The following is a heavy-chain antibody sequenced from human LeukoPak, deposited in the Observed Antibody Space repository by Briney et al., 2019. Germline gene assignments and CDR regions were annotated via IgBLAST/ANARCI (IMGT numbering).Heavy chain of an antibody. V-gene: IGHV3-21*01. J-gene: IGHJ4*02. CDR2: ISSSSSYI. CDR1: GFTFSSYS. CDR3: ARDLWFGELLYPRGGDY. Sequence: GGSLRLSCAASGFTFSSYSMNWVRQAPGKGLEWVSSISSSSSYIYYADSVKGRFTISRDNAKNTLYLQMNSLRAEDTAVYYCARDLWFGELLYPRGGDYWGQGTLVTVSS. D-gene: IGHD3-10*01.